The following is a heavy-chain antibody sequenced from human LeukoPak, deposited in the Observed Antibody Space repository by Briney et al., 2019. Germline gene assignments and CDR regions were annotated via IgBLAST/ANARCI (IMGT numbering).Heavy chain of an antibody. Sequence: GGSLRLSCAASGFTFGPYWMHWVRQAPGQGLEWVSLISSDGSRTTYADSVKGRFTISRDNAKNTLYLQMNSLRVEDTAVYYRARDTIAADGDIDYWGQGALVTVSS. V-gene: IGHV3-74*03. J-gene: IGHJ4*02. CDR3: ARDTIAADGDIDY. CDR1: GFTFGPYW. CDR2: ISSDGSRT. D-gene: IGHD6-13*01.